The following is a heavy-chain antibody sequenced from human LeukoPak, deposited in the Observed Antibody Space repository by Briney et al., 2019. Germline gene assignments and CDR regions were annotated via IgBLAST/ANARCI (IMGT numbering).Heavy chain of an antibody. V-gene: IGHV3-48*01. J-gene: IGHJ5*02. Sequence: GGSLRVSCAASGFIFNTYIMTWVRQAPGKGLEWVSYISPSSSSIYYADSVKGRFTISRDNAKNLLYLQINSLRAEDTAVYYCARDAASGNNWFDPWGQGTLVTVSS. CDR2: ISPSSSSI. CDR1: GFIFNTYI. CDR3: ARDAASGNNWFDP. D-gene: IGHD3-3*01.